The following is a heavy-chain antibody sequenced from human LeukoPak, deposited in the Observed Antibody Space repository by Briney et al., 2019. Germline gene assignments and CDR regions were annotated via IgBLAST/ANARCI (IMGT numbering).Heavy chain of an antibody. D-gene: IGHD4-23*01. CDR2: ISGSGGST. V-gene: IGHV3-23*01. J-gene: IGHJ4*02. Sequence: GGSLRLSCAASGFTFSSYAMSWVRQAPGKGLEWVSAISGSGGSTYCADSVKGRFTISRDNSKNTLYLQMNSLRAEDTAVYYCAKVELHPDYGGKGYWGQGTLVTVSS. CDR3: AKVELHPDYGGKGY. CDR1: GFTFSSYA.